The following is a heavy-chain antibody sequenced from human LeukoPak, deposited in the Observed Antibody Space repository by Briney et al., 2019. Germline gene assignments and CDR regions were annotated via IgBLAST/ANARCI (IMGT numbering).Heavy chain of an antibody. V-gene: IGHV3-23*01. D-gene: IGHD3-22*01. CDR2: ISGSGGNT. CDR3: ARAKNYDGSAYYYY. J-gene: IGHJ4*02. Sequence: GGSLRLSCAGSGFTFSSYAMSWVRQAPGKGLEWVSGISGSGGNTYYADSVKGRFTISRDNSKNTLYLQMNSLRAEDTAVYYCARAKNYDGSAYYYYWGQGTLVTVSS. CDR1: GFTFSSYA.